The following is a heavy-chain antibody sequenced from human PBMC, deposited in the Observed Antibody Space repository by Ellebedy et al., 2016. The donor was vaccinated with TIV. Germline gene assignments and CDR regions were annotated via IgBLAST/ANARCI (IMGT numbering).Heavy chain of an antibody. D-gene: IGHD3-16*02. CDR1: GYSFTNFW. V-gene: IGHV5-51*01. J-gene: IGHJ4*02. CDR3: ARGSWREVSTWFEN. CDR2: ISPADSHL. Sequence: KVSCKGFGYSFTNFWIVWVRQMRGKGLEWMGVISPADSHLRSSPSFQGQVTISADKSTPAAYLQWTSLKASDSAMYYCARGSWREVSTWFENWGQGTLVTVSS.